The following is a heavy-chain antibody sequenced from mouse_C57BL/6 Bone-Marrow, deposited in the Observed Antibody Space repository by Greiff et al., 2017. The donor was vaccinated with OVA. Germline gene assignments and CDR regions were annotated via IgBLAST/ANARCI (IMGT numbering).Heavy chain of an antibody. Sequence: QVQLQQSGAELMKPGASVKLSCKATGYTFTGYWIEWVKQRPGHGLEWIGEILPGSGSTNYTEKFKGKATFTADTSSNTAYMQLSSLTTEDSAIYYCARSGYGISYVYFDVWGTGTTVTVSS. J-gene: IGHJ1*03. CDR3: ARSGYGISYVYFDV. CDR1: GYTFTGYW. V-gene: IGHV1-9*01. D-gene: IGHD1-1*01. CDR2: ILPGSGST.